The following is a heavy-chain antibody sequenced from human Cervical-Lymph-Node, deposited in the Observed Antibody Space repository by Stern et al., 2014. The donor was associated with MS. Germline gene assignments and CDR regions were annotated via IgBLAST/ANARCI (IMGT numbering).Heavy chain of an antibody. Sequence: EVQLVESGGRLVQPGGSLRLSCAASGFSFSNAWMTWVRQAPGKGLEWVVNIKEDGSDKYYVDSVKGRFTISRDNAKSSLYLHMNSLRVEDTAVYYCAKDDPGYGSYRYWGQGTLVTVSS. J-gene: IGHJ1*01. CDR2: IKEDGSDK. D-gene: IGHD6-19*01. CDR3: AKDDPGYGSYRY. V-gene: IGHV3-7*04. CDR1: GFSFSNAW.